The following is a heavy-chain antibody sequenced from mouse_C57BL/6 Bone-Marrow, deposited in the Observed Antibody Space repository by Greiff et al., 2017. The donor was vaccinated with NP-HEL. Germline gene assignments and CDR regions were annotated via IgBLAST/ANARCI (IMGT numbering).Heavy chain of an antibody. CDR3: ARSTMVRWYFDV. Sequence: VQLQQSGAELVRPGSSVKMSCKTSGYTFTSYGINWVKQRPGQGLEWIGYIYLGNGYTEYNEKFKGKATLTSDTSSSTAYMQLSSLTSEDSAIYFCARSTMVRWYFDVWGTGTTVTVAS. CDR1: GYTFTSYG. CDR2: IYLGNGYT. J-gene: IGHJ1*03. V-gene: IGHV1-58*01. D-gene: IGHD2-1*01.